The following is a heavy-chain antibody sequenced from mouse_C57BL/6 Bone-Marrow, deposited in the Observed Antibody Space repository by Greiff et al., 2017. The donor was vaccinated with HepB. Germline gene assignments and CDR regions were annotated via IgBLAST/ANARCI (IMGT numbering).Heavy chain of an antibody. J-gene: IGHJ2*01. CDR2: INYDGSST. Sequence: EVQVVESEGGLVQPGSSMKLSCTASGFTFSDYYMAWVRQVPEKGLEWVANINYDGSSTYYLDSLKSRFIISRDNAKNILYLQMSSLKSEDTATYYCARDRGWLGYFDYWGQGTTLTVSS. D-gene: IGHD2-3*01. CDR3: ARDRGWLGYFDY. CDR1: GFTFSDYY. V-gene: IGHV5-16*01.